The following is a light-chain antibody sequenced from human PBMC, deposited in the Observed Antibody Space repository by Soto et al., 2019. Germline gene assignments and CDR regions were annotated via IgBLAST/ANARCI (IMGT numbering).Light chain of an antibody. CDR3: QQYVSQPIT. Sequence: EIVMTQSPATLSVSPGERVILSCRASQSISTNLAWYQQKPGQAPRLLIYDASTRATGIPDRFSGSGSGTDFTLIISRLEPEDFALYYCQQYVSQPITFGQGTRLEIK. J-gene: IGKJ5*01. V-gene: IGKV3-15*01. CDR1: QSISTN. CDR2: DAS.